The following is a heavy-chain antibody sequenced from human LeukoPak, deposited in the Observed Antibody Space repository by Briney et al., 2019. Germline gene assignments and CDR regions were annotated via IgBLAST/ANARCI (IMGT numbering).Heavy chain of an antibody. J-gene: IGHJ3*02. V-gene: IGHV4-59*01. CDR1: GGSISSYY. Sequence: SETLSLTCSVSGGSISSYYWSWIRQPPGKGLEWIGYIYYSGSTDYNPSLKSRVTISVDTSKNQFSLNLSSVIAADTAVYYCARAPPHYDSSGYPPHAFDIWGQGTMVTVSS. D-gene: IGHD3-22*01. CDR2: IYYSGST. CDR3: ARAPPHYDSSGYPPHAFDI.